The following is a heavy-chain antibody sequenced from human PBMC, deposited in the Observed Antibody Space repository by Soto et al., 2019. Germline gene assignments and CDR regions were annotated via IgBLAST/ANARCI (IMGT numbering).Heavy chain of an antibody. CDR3: ARDQGIAVAVFDY. V-gene: IGHV4-61*01. CDR2: IYYSGST. CDR1: GGSVTGASYY. Sequence: PSETLSLTCTVSGGSVTGASYYGSWIRQPPGKGLEWIGYIYYSGSTNYNPSLKSRVTISVDTSKNQISLKLNSVTAADTAVYYCARDQGIAVAVFDYWGQGTLVTVSS. J-gene: IGHJ4*02. D-gene: IGHD6-19*01.